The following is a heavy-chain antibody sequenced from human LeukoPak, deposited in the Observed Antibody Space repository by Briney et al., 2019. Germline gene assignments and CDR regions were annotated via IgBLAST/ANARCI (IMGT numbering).Heavy chain of an antibody. Sequence: GESLKIPCKGSGYSFTSYWIGRGLQMPRRGVEWMVIIYPGDCDTRYSPSFQGQVTISADKSISNSYLQWSSLTASDTAMYYCARRDSSGYYGGRDYWGQGTLVTVSS. D-gene: IGHD3-22*01. V-gene: IGHV5-51*01. CDR3: ARRDSSGYYGGRDY. J-gene: IGHJ4*02. CDR1: GYSFTSYW. CDR2: IYPGDCDT.